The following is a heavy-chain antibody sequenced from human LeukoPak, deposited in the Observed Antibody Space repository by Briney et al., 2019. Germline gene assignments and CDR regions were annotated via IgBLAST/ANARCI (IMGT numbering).Heavy chain of an antibody. D-gene: IGHD3-22*01. CDR2: ISGDGGST. J-gene: IGHJ4*02. CDR1: GFTFDDYA. V-gene: IGHV3-43*02. CDR3: AQDNYDSSGYMDY. Sequence: GGSLRLSCAASGFTFDDYAMHWVRQAPGKGLEWVSLISGDGGSTYYADSVKGRFTISRDNSKNSLYLQMNSLRTEDTALYYCAQDNYDSSGYMDYWGQGTLITVSS.